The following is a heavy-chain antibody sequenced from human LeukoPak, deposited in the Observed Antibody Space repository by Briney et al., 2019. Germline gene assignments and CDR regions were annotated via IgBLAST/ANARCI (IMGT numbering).Heavy chain of an antibody. Sequence: ASVKVSCKASGYTFTSYGIGWVRQAPGQGLEWMGWISAYNGNTNYAQKLQGRVTMTTDTSTSTAYMELRSLRSDDTAVYYCARDRGDTAMDPFDYWGQGTLVTVSS. J-gene: IGHJ4*02. CDR1: GYTFTSYG. CDR2: ISAYNGNT. V-gene: IGHV1-18*01. D-gene: IGHD5-18*01. CDR3: ARDRGDTAMDPFDY.